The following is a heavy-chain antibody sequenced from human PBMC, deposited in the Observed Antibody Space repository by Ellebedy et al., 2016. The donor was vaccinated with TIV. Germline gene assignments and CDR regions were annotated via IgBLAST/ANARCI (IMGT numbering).Heavy chain of an antibody. Sequence: MPSETLSLTCTVSGGSISNHYWNWIRQPPGKGLEWVGHIYYSGFSNLNPSLRGRVTISVDTSKNQFSLRLRSGTAADTAVYYCARDPGYSHRAFDVWGQGAMVTVSS. CDR1: GGSISNHY. CDR3: ARDPGYSHRAFDV. V-gene: IGHV4-59*11. J-gene: IGHJ3*01. D-gene: IGHD5-18*01. CDR2: IYYSGFS.